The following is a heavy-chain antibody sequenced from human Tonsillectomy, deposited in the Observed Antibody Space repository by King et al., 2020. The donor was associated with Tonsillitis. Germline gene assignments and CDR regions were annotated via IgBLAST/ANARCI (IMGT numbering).Heavy chain of an antibody. D-gene: IGHD3-10*01. J-gene: IGHJ4*02. CDR2: VYFSGST. Sequence: LQLQESGPRLVRPSETLSLTCNVSGDSITTSTYYWGWIRQPPGKGLEWIGSVYFSGSTFDNPSLKSRVTMLVDTSKNQFSLRLTSVTAADTAVYYCARNIYYYQSGSTHFDAWGQGILVTVSA. CDR1: GDSITTSTYY. V-gene: IGHV4-39*07. CDR3: ARNIYYYQSGSTHFDA.